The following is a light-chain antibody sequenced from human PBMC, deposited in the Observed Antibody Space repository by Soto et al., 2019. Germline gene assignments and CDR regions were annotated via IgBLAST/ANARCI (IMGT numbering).Light chain of an antibody. CDR3: QQFSSYPRT. CDR1: QSVSSSY. J-gene: IGKJ4*01. V-gene: IGKV3-20*01. CDR2: GAS. Sequence: PGERVTLSCRASQSVSSSYLTWYQQKPGQAPRLLIYGASTRATGIPARFSGSGSGTDFTLTISSLQPEDFAVYYCQQFSSYPRTFGGGTKVDIK.